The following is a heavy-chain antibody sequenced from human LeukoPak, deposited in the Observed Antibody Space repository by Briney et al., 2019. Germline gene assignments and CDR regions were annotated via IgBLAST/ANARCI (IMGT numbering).Heavy chain of an antibody. D-gene: IGHD1-26*01. CDR3: ARALVGANYYFDY. CDR1: GYTFTGYY. J-gene: IGHJ4*02. V-gene: IGHV1-46*01. CDR2: INPSGGRT. Sequence: ASVKVSCKASGYTFTGYYIHWVRQAPGQGLEWMGIINPSGGRTSYAQKFQGRVTMTRDMSTSTVYMELSSLRSEDTAVYYCARALVGANYYFDYWGQGTLVTASS.